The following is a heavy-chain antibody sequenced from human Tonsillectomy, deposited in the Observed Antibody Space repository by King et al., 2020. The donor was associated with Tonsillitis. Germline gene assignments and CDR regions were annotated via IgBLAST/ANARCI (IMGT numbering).Heavy chain of an antibody. D-gene: IGHD5-12*01. V-gene: IGHV3-23*01. CDR2: ITGSGLRT. J-gene: IGHJ3*02. CDR3: AKDLRGYTPDAFDI. CDR1: GVTFSSYA. Sequence: VQSGGSLRLSCAASGVTFSSYAMTWVRQAPGKGLGWVSAITGSGLRTYYADSVKGRFTISRDNSKNTLYLQMNSLRVEDTAVYYCAKDLRGYTPDAFDIWGQGTMVTVSS.